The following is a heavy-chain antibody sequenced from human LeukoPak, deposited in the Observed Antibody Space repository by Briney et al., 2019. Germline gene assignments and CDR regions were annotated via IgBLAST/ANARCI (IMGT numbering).Heavy chain of an antibody. J-gene: IGHJ6*03. Sequence: GGSLRLSCAATGFTFRSHAMNWVRQAPGKGLEWVSYISRSNTIYYADSVKGRFTVSRDNAKDSLFLQMNSLRAEDTAVYYCARVGYYDFWSGLIPHTYYMDVWGKGTTVTVSS. CDR2: ISRSNTI. D-gene: IGHD3-3*01. CDR1: GFTFRSHA. V-gene: IGHV3-48*01. CDR3: ARVGYYDFWSGLIPHTYYMDV.